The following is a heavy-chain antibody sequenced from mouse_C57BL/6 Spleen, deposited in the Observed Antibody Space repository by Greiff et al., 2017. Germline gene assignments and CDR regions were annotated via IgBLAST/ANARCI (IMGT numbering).Heavy chain of an antibody. CDR1: GYTFTDYE. V-gene: IGHV1-15*01. J-gene: IGHJ2*01. CDR2: IDPETGGT. D-gene: IGHD2-3*01. Sequence: QVQLKESGAELVRPGASVTLSCKASGYTFTDYEMHWVKQTPVHGLEWIGAIDPETGGTAYNQKFKGKAILTADKSSSTAYMELRSLTSADSAVYYCTRGGLYDGGDYWGQGTTLTVSS. CDR3: TRGGLYDGGDY.